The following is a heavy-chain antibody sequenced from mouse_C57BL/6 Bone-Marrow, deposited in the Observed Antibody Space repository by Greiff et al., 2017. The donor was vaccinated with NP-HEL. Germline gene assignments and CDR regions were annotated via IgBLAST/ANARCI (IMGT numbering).Heavy chain of an antibody. D-gene: IGHD1-1*01. CDR3: AREDYYGSSYDY. CDR1: GYTFTNYW. V-gene: IGHV1-63*01. J-gene: IGHJ2*01. Sequence: QVQLQQSGAELVRPGTSVKMSCKASGYTFTNYWIGWAKQSPGHGLEWIGVIYPGGGYTNYNEKFKGKAKLTADKSSSTAYMQFSSLTSEDSAIYYCAREDYYGSSYDYWGQGTTLTVSS. CDR2: IYPGGGYT.